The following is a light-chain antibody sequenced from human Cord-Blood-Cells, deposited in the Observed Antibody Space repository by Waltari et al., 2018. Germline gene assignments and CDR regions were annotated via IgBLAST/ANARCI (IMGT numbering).Light chain of an antibody. CDR1: SSDVGGYNH. J-gene: IGLJ2*01. Sequence: QSALTQPASVSGSPGQSITISCTGTSSDVGGYNHVSWYQQHPGKAPKLMIYDVSNRPSGVSNRFSGSKSGNTASLTISGLQAEDEADYYCSSYTGSSTWVFGGGTKLTVL. V-gene: IGLV2-14*03. CDR2: DVS. CDR3: SSYTGSSTWV.